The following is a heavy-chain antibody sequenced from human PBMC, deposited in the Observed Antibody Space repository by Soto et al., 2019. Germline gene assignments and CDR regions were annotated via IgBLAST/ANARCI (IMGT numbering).Heavy chain of an antibody. J-gene: IGHJ4*02. Sequence: HPGGSLRLSCAVSGFTFSNYGIHWVRQAPGKGLEWVAVIWYDGFNKYYADSVKGRFTISRDASKNTLYLQINSLRVEDTAIYYCARVPFGTTRDFDFWGQGTLVTVSS. CDR3: ARVPFGTTRDFDF. D-gene: IGHD1-1*01. CDR2: IWYDGFNK. CDR1: GFTFSNYG. V-gene: IGHV3-33*01.